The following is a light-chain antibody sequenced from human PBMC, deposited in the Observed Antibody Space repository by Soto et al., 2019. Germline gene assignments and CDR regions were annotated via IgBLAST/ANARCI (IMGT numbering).Light chain of an antibody. V-gene: IGKV3-11*01. CDR2: DAS. J-gene: IGKJ1*01. Sequence: EIVLTQSPATLSLSPGERATLSCRASQSVSSYLAWYQQKPGQAPRLLIYDASNRATGIPAGFSGSGSGTDFTLAISSLGPEDFAVYYCQQRSTTFGQGTKVDIK. CDR1: QSVSSY. CDR3: QQRSTT.